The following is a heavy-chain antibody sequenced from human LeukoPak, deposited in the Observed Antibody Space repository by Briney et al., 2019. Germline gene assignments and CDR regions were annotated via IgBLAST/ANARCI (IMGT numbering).Heavy chain of an antibody. CDR3: TGLVGRYSSGLYYYYFDY. Sequence: SGTLSLTCTVSGDSINSLDLWSWVRQPPGKGLEWIGEMYLSGTTHSNPSVKSRVTISIDKSKNQFFLNLSSVTAADTAVYYCTGLVGRYSSGLYYYYFDYWGQGTLVTVSS. J-gene: IGHJ4*02. CDR2: MYLSGTT. D-gene: IGHD3-22*01. V-gene: IGHV4-4*02. CDR1: GDSINSLDL.